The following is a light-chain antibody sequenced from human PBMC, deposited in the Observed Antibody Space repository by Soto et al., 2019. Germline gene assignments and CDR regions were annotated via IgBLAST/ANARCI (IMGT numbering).Light chain of an antibody. J-gene: IGKJ1*01. CDR1: QSVSSY. CDR2: DAS. Sequence: DIVLTQSPATLALSPWERATLSCSASQSVSSYLAWYQQKPGQAPRLLIYDASNRATGIPARFSGSGSGTDFTLTISSLEPEDFAVYYCQQRSNWPRTFGQGTKVDIK. CDR3: QQRSNWPRT. V-gene: IGKV3-11*01.